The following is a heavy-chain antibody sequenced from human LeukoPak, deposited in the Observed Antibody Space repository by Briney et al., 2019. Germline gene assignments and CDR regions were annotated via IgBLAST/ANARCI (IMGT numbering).Heavy chain of an antibody. V-gene: IGHV3-20*04. D-gene: IGHD3-3*01. J-gene: IGHJ4*02. Sequence: GGSVRLSCAASGFTFDDYAMNWVRQAPGKGLEWVSGINWNGGSTYYRDSVKGRFTISRDNAKNSLYLQMNSLRAEDMALYYCARVKGSGYRNSIDYWGQGTLVAVSS. CDR2: INWNGGST. CDR3: ARVKGSGYRNSIDY. CDR1: GFTFDDYA.